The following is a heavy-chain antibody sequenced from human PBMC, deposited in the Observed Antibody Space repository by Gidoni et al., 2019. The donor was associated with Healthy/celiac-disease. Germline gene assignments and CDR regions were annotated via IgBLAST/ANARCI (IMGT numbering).Heavy chain of an antibody. D-gene: IGHD5-12*01. Sequence: EVQLVESGGGLVQPGGSLRLSCAASGFTFSSYSMNWVRQAPGKGLEWVSYISSSSSTIYYADSVKGRFTISRDNAKNSLYLQMNSLRDEDTAVYYCAREPDGYNYVGSFDYWGQGTLVTVSS. J-gene: IGHJ4*02. V-gene: IGHV3-48*02. CDR2: ISSSSSTI. CDR3: AREPDGYNYVGSFDY. CDR1: GFTFSSYS.